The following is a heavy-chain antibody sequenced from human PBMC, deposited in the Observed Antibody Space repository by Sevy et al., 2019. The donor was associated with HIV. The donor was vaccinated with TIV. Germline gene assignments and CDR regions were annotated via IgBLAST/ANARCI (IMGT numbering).Heavy chain of an antibody. D-gene: IGHD1-26*01. CDR3: AREGRVGAIGFDY. CDR1: GGTFSSYA. CDR2: ITPIFGTA. V-gene: IGHV1-69*13. Sequence: ASVKVSCKASGGTFSSYAISWVRQAPGQGLEWMGGITPIFGTANYAQKFQGRVTITADESTSTAYMELSSLRSEDTAVYYCAREGRVGAIGFDYWGQGTLVTVSS. J-gene: IGHJ4*02.